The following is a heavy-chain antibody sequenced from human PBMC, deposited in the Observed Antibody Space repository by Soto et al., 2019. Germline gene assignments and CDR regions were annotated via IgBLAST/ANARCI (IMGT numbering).Heavy chain of an antibody. J-gene: IGHJ4*02. V-gene: IGHV4-59*01. CDR1: GGSISSYY. Sequence: QVQLQESGPGLVKPSETLSLTCTVSGGSISSYYWSWIRQPPGKGLEWIGYIYYSGSTNYNPSLKSRVTISVDTSKNPFSLKLSSVTAADTAVYYCARCDCSGGSCYPTYFDYWGQGTLVTVSS. CDR3: ARCDCSGGSCYPTYFDY. D-gene: IGHD2-15*01. CDR2: IYYSGST.